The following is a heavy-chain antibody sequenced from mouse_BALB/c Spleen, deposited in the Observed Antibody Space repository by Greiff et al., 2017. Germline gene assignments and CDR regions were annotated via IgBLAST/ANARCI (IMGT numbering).Heavy chain of an antibody. CDR1: GFTFSSYT. J-gene: IGHJ3*01. CDR3: ARHGGLRRVVAY. CDR2: ISNGGGST. Sequence: EVQLVESGGGLVQPGGSLKLSCAASGFTFSSYTMSWVRQTPEKRLEWVAYISNGGGSTYYPDTVKGRFTISRDNATNTLYLQMSSLKSEDTAMYCCARHGGLRRVVAYGGQGTVVAGSA. V-gene: IGHV5-12-2*01. D-gene: IGHD2-2*01.